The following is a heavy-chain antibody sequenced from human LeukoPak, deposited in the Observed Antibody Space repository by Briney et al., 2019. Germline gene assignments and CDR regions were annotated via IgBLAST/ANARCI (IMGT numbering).Heavy chain of an antibody. Sequence: GASVTVSCKVSGYTLTELSMHWVRQAPGKGLEWMGGFDPEDGETIYAQKFQGRVTMTEDTSTDTAYMELSSLRSEDTAVYYCAESLAVAGHYYGMDVWGQGTTVTVSS. CDR2: FDPEDGET. D-gene: IGHD6-19*01. CDR3: AESLAVAGHYYGMDV. CDR1: GYTLTELS. J-gene: IGHJ6*02. V-gene: IGHV1-24*01.